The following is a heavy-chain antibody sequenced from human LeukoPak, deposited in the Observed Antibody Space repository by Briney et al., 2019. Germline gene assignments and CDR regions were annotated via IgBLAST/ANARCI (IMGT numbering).Heavy chain of an antibody. J-gene: IGHJ2*01. Sequence: SQTLSLTCIASGGSLSSASYHWSWTRHPAGERLEWIGCIYSRGRINYNPSLKSRVTISIDTSKNQLFLKLTSVTAADTAIYYWAGGDSGSDLDFRAVHTDLGGRSTLVTVPS. V-gene: IGHV4-61*02. CDR3: AGGDSGSDLDFRAVHTDL. CDR1: GGSLSSASYH. CDR2: IYSRGRI. D-gene: IGHD5-12*01.